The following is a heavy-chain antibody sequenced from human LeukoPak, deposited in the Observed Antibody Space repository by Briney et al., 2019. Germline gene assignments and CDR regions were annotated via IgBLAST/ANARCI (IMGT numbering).Heavy chain of an antibody. CDR1: GGSISSSSYY. Sequence: SETLSLTCTVSGGSISSSSYYWGWIRQPPGKGLEWIGSIYYSGSTYYNPSLKSRVTISVDTSKNQFSLKLSSVTAADTAVYYCARGEYYDFWSGYSSGGGGAFDIWGQGTMVTVSS. CDR3: ARGEYYDFWSGYSSGGGGAFDI. D-gene: IGHD3-3*01. J-gene: IGHJ3*02. V-gene: IGHV4-39*01. CDR2: IYYSGST.